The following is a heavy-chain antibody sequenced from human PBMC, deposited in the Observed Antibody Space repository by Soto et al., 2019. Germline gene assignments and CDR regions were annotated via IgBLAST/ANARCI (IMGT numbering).Heavy chain of an antibody. CDR2: TYYRSKWYN. D-gene: IGHD6-19*01. CDR1: GDSVSSNSAA. Sequence: SQTLSLTCAISGDSVSSNSAAWNWIRQSPSRGLEWLGRTYYRSKWYNDYAVSVKSRITINPDTSKNQFSLQLNSVTPEDTAVYYCARGGIAVAGTAYYYGMDVWGQGTTVTAP. J-gene: IGHJ6*02. CDR3: ARGGIAVAGTAYYYGMDV. V-gene: IGHV6-1*01.